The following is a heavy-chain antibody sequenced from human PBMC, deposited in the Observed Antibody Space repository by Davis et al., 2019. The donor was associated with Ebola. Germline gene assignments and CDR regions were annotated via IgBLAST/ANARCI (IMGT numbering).Heavy chain of an antibody. D-gene: IGHD2-8*01. J-gene: IGHJ4*02. CDR1: GYTFISYD. CDR3: ARGVLKVYAIPKYYFDY. CDR2: MNPNSGNT. Sequence: AASVKVSCKASGYTFISYDINWVRQATGQGLEWMGWMNPNSGNTGYAQKFQGRVTMTRNTSINTAYMELSSLTSEDTAVYYCARGVLKVYAIPKYYFDYWGQGTLVTVSS. V-gene: IGHV1-8*01.